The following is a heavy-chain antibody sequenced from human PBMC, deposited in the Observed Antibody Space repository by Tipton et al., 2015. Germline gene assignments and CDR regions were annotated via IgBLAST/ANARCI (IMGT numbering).Heavy chain of an antibody. CDR2: ISPFNVNA. V-gene: IGHV1-18*01. J-gene: IGHJ4*02. D-gene: IGHD4-17*01. Sequence: QLVQSGAEVKKPGASVKVSCKASGYTFTSYGISWVRQAPGQGLEWMGWISPFNVNANYAQKLQGRVTMTADTSTSTAYMEVRSLRSDDTAVYYCARNDYGDYHFDYWGQGTLVTVSS. CDR1: GYTFTSYG. CDR3: ARNDYGDYHFDY.